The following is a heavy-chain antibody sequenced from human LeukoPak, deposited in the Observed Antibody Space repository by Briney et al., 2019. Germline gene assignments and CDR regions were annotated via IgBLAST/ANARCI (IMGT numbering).Heavy chain of an antibody. V-gene: IGHV3-21*01. CDR2: ISSSSSYI. Sequence: GSLRLSCAASGFTSSSYSMNWVRQAPGKGLEWVSSISSSSSYIYYADSVKGRFTISRDNAKKSLYLQMNSLRVEDTAVYYCARAYSERYGLGYYYMDVWGKGTTVTVSS. CDR1: GFTSSSYS. CDR3: ARAYSERYGLGYYYMDV. J-gene: IGHJ6*03. D-gene: IGHD1-26*01.